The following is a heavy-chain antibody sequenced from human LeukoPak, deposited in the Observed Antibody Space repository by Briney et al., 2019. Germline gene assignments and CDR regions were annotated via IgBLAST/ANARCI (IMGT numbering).Heavy chain of an antibody. CDR1: GFTFSSYA. Sequence: GRSLRLSCAASGFTFSSYAMHWVRQAPGKGPEWVAVISYDGSNKYYADSMKGRFTISRDNSKNTLYLQMNSLRAEDTAVYYCARDDSSSWLVGGGFDYWGQGTLVTVSS. J-gene: IGHJ4*02. CDR3: ARDDSSSWLVGGGFDY. CDR2: ISYDGSNK. V-gene: IGHV3-30-3*01. D-gene: IGHD6-13*01.